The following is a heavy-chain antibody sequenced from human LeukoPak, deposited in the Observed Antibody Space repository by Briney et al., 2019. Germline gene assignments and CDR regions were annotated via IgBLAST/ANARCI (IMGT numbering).Heavy chain of an antibody. Sequence: SQTLSLTCTVSGGSISSGGYYWSWIRQHPGKGLEWLGYIYYSGSTYYNPSLKSRVTISVDTSKNQFSLKLSSVTAADTAVYYCARSLYYYDSSGYDYFDYWGQGTLVTVSS. CDR2: IYYSGST. CDR1: GGSISSGGYY. D-gene: IGHD3-22*01. V-gene: IGHV4-31*03. CDR3: ARSLYYYDSSGYDYFDY. J-gene: IGHJ4*02.